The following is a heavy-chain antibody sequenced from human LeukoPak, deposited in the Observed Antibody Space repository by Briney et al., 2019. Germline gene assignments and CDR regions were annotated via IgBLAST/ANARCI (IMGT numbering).Heavy chain of an antibody. Sequence: GESLKISCKGSGYSFTSYWIGWVRRMPGKGLEWMGIIYAHDSDTRYSPSFQGQVTISADKSISTAYLQWSSLKASDTAMYYCARSSESLSAFDIWGQGTLVTVSS. CDR1: GYSFTSYW. CDR3: ARSSESLSAFDI. V-gene: IGHV5-51*01. CDR2: IYAHDSDT. J-gene: IGHJ3*02. D-gene: IGHD2-2*01.